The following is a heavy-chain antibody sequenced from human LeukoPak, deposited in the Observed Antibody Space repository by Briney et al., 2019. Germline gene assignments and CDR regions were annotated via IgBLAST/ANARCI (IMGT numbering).Heavy chain of an antibody. V-gene: IGHV4-59*12. CDR1: GGSISSYY. Sequence: SETLSLTCTVSGGSISSYYWSWIRQPPGKGLEWIGYIYYSGSTNYNPSLKSRVTISVDTSKNQFSLKLSSVTAADTAVYYCARGKSNYYDSSGLDYWGQGTLVTVSS. D-gene: IGHD3-22*01. CDR2: IYYSGST. J-gene: IGHJ4*02. CDR3: ARGKSNYYDSSGLDY.